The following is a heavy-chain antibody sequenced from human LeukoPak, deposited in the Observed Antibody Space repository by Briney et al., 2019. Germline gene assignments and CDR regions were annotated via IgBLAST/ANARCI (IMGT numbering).Heavy chain of an antibody. CDR1: GYSFTSYW. V-gene: IGHV5-51*01. J-gene: IGHJ4*02. CDR3: ARVYYGSGSYPSGNY. CDR2: IYPGDSDT. Sequence: GESLKISCKGSGYSFTSYWIGWVCQMPGKGLEWMGIIYPGDSDTRYSPSFQGQVTISADKSISTAYLQWSSLKASDTAMYYCARVYYGSGSYPSGNYWGQGTLVTVSS. D-gene: IGHD3-10*01.